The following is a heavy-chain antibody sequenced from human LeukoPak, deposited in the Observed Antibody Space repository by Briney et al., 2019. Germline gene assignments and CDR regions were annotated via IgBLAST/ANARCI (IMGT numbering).Heavy chain of an antibody. V-gene: IGHV4-59*01. CDR1: GGSISSYC. CDR3: ARSHVDSDAFDI. J-gene: IGHJ3*02. D-gene: IGHD5-12*01. Sequence: SETLSLTCTVSGGSISSYCWSWIRQPPGKGLEWIGYIYYSGSTNYNPSLKSRVTISVDTSKNQFSLKLSSVTAADTAVYYCARSHVDSDAFDIWGQGTMVTVSS. CDR2: IYYSGST.